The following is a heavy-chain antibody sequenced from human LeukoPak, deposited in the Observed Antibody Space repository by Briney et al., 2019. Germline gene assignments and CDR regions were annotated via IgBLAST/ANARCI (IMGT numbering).Heavy chain of an antibody. CDR1: GGTFSSYA. V-gene: IGHV1-69*04. J-gene: IGHJ4*02. D-gene: IGHD4-17*01. Sequence: ASVKVSCKASGGTFSSYAISWVRQAPGQGLEWMGRIIPILGIANYAQKFQGRVTMTEDTSTDTAYMELSSLRSEDTAVYYCATEKRDYVVFDYWGQGTLVTVSS. CDR2: IIPILGIA. CDR3: ATEKRDYVVFDY.